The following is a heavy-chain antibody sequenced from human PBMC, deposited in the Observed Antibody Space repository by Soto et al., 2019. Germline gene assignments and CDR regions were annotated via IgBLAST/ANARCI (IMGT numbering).Heavy chain of an antibody. CDR2: ISDSGGST. D-gene: IGHD3-22*01. J-gene: IGHJ4*02. CDR1: GVTFSSYG. CDR3: AKREPSSGHDY. V-gene: IGHV3-23*01. Sequence: GGSLRLSCAASGVTFSSYGMHRVRQAPGKGLEWVSTISDSGGSTYYAESLKGRFTISRDNSKNTLYLQMNSLRAEDTSLCYCAKREPSSGHDYWGQATLVTVPS.